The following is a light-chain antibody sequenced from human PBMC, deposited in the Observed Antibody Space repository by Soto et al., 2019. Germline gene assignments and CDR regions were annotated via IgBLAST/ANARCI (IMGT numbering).Light chain of an antibody. CDR1: KSVRSN. CDR3: QQYNNSTGT. CDR2: GAS. V-gene: IGKV3-15*01. J-gene: IGKJ1*01. Sequence: IVLTQSPGTLSLSPGERATLSCRAIKSVRSNLAWYPQTPGQSPRLXIFGASIRETGILAKFSRSGAGPECTRTIGSLQSEDGPLDYCQQYNNSTGTFGQGTKVDTK.